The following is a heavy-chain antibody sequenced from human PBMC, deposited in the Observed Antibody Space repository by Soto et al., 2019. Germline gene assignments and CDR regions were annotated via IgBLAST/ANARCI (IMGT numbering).Heavy chain of an antibody. V-gene: IGHV1-8*01. CDR1: GYTFTSYD. CDR2: MNPNSGNT. D-gene: IGHD3-3*01. J-gene: IGHJ6*03. CDR3: ARRQNRFWSGYYNYYYMDV. Sequence: ASVKVSCKASGYTFTSYDINWVRQATGQGLEWMGWMNPNSGNTGYAQKFQGRVTMTRNTSISTAYMELSSLRSEDTAVYYCARRQNRFWSGYYNYYYMDVWGKGTTVTVSS.